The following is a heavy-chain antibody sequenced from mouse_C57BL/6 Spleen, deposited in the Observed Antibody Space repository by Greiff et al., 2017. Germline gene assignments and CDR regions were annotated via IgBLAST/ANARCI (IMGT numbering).Heavy chain of an antibody. CDR1: GYAFTNYL. Sequence: VQLQQSGAELVRPGTSVKVSCKASGYAFTNYLIEWVKQRPGQGLEWIGVINPGSGGTNYNEKFKGKATLTADKSASTAYMQLSSLTSADSSGYFCARSDYDGFAYWGQGTLVTVSA. V-gene: IGHV1-54*01. J-gene: IGHJ3*01. D-gene: IGHD2-4*01. CDR2: INPGSGGT. CDR3: ARSDYDGFAY.